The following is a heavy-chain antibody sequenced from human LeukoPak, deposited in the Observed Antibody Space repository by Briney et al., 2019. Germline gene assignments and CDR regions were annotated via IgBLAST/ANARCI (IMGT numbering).Heavy chain of an antibody. D-gene: IGHD6-13*01. J-gene: IGHJ4*02. Sequence: GGSLRLSCAASGFTFSSYSMNWVRQAPGKGLEWVSSISSSSSYIYYADSVKGRFTISRDNAKNSLYLQMNSLRAEDTAVCYCARVPIAAAGTLDYWGQGTLVTVSS. CDR2: ISSSSSYI. CDR1: GFTFSSYS. CDR3: ARVPIAAAGTLDY. V-gene: IGHV3-21*01.